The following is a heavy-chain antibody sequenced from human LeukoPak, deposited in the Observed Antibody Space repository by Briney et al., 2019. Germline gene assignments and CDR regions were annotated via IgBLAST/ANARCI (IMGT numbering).Heavy chain of an antibody. CDR3: ARELGYCSGDSCYGDY. Sequence: PGGSLRLSCAASGFTVSGSYMSWVRQAPGKGLEWVSVIYSGGSTYYADSVKGRFTISRDNSKNTVYLQLNSLRAEDTAVYYCARELGYCSGDSCYGDYWGQGTLVTVSS. CDR1: GFTVSGSY. V-gene: IGHV3-53*01. CDR2: IYSGGST. D-gene: IGHD2-15*01. J-gene: IGHJ4*02.